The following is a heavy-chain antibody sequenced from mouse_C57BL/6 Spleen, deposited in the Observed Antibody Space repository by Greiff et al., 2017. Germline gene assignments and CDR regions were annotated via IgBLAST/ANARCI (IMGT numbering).Heavy chain of an antibody. V-gene: IGHV5-17*01. D-gene: IGHD1-1*01. CDR3: ARRKGYGSSYFDY. CDR2: ISSGSSTI. CDR1: GFTFSDYG. J-gene: IGHJ2*01. Sequence: EVHLVESGGGLVKPGGSLKLSCAASGFTFSDYGMHWVRQAPEKGLEWVAYISSGSSTIYYADTVKGRFTISRDNAKNTLFLQMTSLRSEDTAMYYGARRKGYGSSYFDYWGQGTTLTVSS.